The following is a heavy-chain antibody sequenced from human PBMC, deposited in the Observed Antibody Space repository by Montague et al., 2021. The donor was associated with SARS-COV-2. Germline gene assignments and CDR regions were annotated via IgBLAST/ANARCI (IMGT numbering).Heavy chain of an antibody. CDR2: IYYSRST. Sequence: SETLSLTCTVSGGSISSYYWSWIRQPPGKGLEWIGYIYYSRSTNYNPSLKSRVTISVDTSKNQFSLKLSSVTAADTAVYYCARGRQQLVFDYWGQGTLVTVSS. V-gene: IGHV4-59*01. CDR1: GGSISSYY. CDR3: ARGRQQLVFDY. D-gene: IGHD6-13*01. J-gene: IGHJ4*02.